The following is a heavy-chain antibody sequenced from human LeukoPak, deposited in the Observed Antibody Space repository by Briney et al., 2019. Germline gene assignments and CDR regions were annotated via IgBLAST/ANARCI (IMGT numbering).Heavy chain of an antibody. J-gene: IGHJ6*02. CDR3: ARGGHCSTTSCSNYDGMDV. Sequence: GSLRLSCTASGLIFSNYAMTWVRQAPGKGLEWVAATWYDGSNKYYADSVKGRFTISRDNSKNTLFLQMNSLRAEDTAVYFCARGGHCSTTSCSNYDGMDVWGQGTTLTVSS. D-gene: IGHD2-2*01. CDR1: GLIFSNYA. CDR2: TWYDGSNK. V-gene: IGHV3-33*08.